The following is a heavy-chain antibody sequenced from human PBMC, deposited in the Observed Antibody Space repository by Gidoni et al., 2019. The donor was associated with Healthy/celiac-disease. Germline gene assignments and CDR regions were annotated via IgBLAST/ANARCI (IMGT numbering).Heavy chain of an antibody. Sequence: VQLVQSGAEVKKPGSLVTVSCKASGGTFSSYTISWVRQAPGQGLEWMGRIIPILGIANYAQKFQGRVTITADKSTSTAYMELSSLRSEDTAVYYCARASQGDYVWGSFDYWGQGTLVTVSS. D-gene: IGHD3-16*01. CDR2: IIPILGIA. V-gene: IGHV1-69*02. J-gene: IGHJ4*02. CDR1: GGTFSSYT. CDR3: ARASQGDYVWGSFDY.